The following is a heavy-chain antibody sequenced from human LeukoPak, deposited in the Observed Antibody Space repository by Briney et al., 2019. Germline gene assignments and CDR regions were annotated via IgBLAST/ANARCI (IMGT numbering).Heavy chain of an antibody. Sequence: SVSVSDTPSEGTDNTHAITWVSQAPGQGGEGMGRIIPSLVIANSAQKFHGRVTITDDKSTSTAYMELSSLRSEDTAVYYFAREVYYDSSGYRDYWGQGSLVTVSS. CDR2: IIPSLVIA. CDR1: EGTDNTHA. CDR3: AREVYYDSSGYRDY. V-gene: IGHV1-69*04. J-gene: IGHJ4*02. D-gene: IGHD3-22*01.